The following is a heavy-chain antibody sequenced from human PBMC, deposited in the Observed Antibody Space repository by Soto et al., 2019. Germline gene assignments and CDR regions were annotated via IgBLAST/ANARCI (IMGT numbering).Heavy chain of an antibody. Sequence: SETLSLTCTVSGGSISSYYWSWIRQPPGKGLEWIGYIYYSGSTNYNPSLKSRVTISVDTSKNQFSLKLSSVTAADTAVYYCARGLEYYDILTGYDPYYYYVDVWGKGTTVTVSS. D-gene: IGHD3-9*01. CDR2: IYYSGST. V-gene: IGHV4-59*01. CDR1: GGSISSYY. J-gene: IGHJ6*03. CDR3: ARGLEYYDILTGYDPYYYYVDV.